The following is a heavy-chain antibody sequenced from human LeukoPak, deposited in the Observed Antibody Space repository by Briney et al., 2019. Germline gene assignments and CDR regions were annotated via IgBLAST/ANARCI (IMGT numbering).Heavy chain of an antibody. CDR2: INPNSGGT. J-gene: IGHJ4*02. CDR1: GYTFTGYY. CDR3: AREFYSSSWLGFDY. Sequence: ASVKVSCKASGYTFTGYYMHWVRQAPGQGLEWMGWINPNSGGTNYAQKFQGRVTVTRDTSISTAYMELSRLRSDDTAVYYCAREFYSSSWLGFDYWGQGTLVTVSS. V-gene: IGHV1-2*02. D-gene: IGHD6-13*01.